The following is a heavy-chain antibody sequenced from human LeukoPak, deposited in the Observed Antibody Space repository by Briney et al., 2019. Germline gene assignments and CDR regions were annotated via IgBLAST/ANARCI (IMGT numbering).Heavy chain of an antibody. CDR2: IYRNSNGETT. D-gene: IGHD6-19*01. V-gene: IGHV3-15*01. Sequence: GGSLRLSCAPSGITFSNAWMTWVRQAPGKGLEWVGRIYRNSNGETTDYGAPVKGRFTMSRDDSKNTLYLQMNSLKAEDTAVYYCTTYSSGSCPFCGQGTLVTVSS. CDR1: GITFSNAW. J-gene: IGHJ4*02. CDR3: TTYSSGSCPF.